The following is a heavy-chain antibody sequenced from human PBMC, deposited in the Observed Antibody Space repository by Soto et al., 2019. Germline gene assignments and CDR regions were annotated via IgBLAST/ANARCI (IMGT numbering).Heavy chain of an antibody. CDR3: ARDSRTVITTY. V-gene: IGHV1-18*01. CDR2: TSAYNGNT. J-gene: IGHJ4*02. Sequence: ASVKVSWKASGYTFTSYGMSWVRQAPGQGLEWMGWTSAYNGNTNYAQKLQGRVTMTTDTSTSTAYMELRSLRSAETAVYYCARDSRTVITTYWGQGTLVTVSS. CDR1: GYTFTSYG. D-gene: IGHD4-17*01.